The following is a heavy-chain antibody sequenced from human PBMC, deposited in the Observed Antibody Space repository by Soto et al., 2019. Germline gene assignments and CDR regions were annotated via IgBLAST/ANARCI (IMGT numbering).Heavy chain of an antibody. Sequence: LGGSLRLSCAASGFTFSSYAMSWVRQAPGEGLEWVSAISGSGGSTYYADSVKGRFTISRDNSKNTLYLQMNSLRAEDTAVYYCAKDRAQWLATWFDPWGQGTLVTVSS. D-gene: IGHD6-19*01. CDR2: ISGSGGST. V-gene: IGHV3-23*01. J-gene: IGHJ5*02. CDR3: AKDRAQWLATWFDP. CDR1: GFTFSSYA.